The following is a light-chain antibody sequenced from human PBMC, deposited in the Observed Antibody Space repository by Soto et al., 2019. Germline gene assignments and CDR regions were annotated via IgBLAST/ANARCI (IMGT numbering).Light chain of an antibody. CDR2: DIN. CDR3: VSYTTSASHG. V-gene: IGLV2-14*01. J-gene: IGLJ1*01. CDR1: SSDVGNYIF. Sequence: QSALTEPASVSGSPGQSITISCTGTSSDVGNYIFVSWYRQHPGKAPKLMIYDINNRPSGVSNRFSGSKSGNTASLTISGLQAEDEADYYCVSYTTSASHGFGTGTKVTVL.